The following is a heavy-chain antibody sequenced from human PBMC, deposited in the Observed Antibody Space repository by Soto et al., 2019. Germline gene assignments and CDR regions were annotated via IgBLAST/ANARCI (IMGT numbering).Heavy chain of an antibody. CDR1: GFTFDNCA. CDR3: VPGRYPTMATPLDH. CDR2: ISWDSTTV. V-gene: IGHV3-9*01. Sequence: EVQLVESGGGLVQPGRSLRLSCSASGFTFDNCAMHWVRQAPGKGLEWVSGISWDSTTVGYADSVKGRFTMSRDDAKNSLYLQMKSLRRVDTALHYSVPGRYPTMATPLDHWGQGTLVTVSS. D-gene: IGHD2-2*01. J-gene: IGHJ5*02.